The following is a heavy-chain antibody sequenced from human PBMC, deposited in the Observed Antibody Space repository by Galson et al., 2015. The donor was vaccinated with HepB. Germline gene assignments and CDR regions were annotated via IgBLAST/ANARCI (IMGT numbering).Heavy chain of an antibody. V-gene: IGHV3-30*18. CDR2: ISYAGSNK. CDR1: GFTFSSYG. J-gene: IGHJ6*02. D-gene: IGHD6-13*01. Sequence: SLRLSCAASGFTFSSYGMHWVRQAPGKGLEWVAVISYAGSNKYYADSVKGRFTISRDNSKNTLYLQMNSLRAEDTAVYYCAKAIRYISSWYQYLGETYYYYVMDVCGQGTTVTVSS. CDR3: AKAIRYISSWYQYLGETYYYYVMDV.